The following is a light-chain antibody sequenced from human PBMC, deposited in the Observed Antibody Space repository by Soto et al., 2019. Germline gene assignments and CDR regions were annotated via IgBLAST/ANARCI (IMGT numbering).Light chain of an antibody. Sequence: DIQLTQSPSFLSASVGDRVTITCRASQGISNYLAWYQQKPGKAPNLLIYVASTLQSGVTSRFSGSGSGTEITLTISSLQPEDLATYYSQKLFSIPPTFSQGTRLKIK. V-gene: IGKV1-9*01. CDR1: QGISNY. J-gene: IGKJ5*01. CDR3: QKLFSIPPT. CDR2: VAS.